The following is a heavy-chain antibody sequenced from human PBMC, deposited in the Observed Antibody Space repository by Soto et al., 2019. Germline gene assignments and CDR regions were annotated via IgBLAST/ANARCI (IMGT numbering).Heavy chain of an antibody. CDR3: ASCHSPYYYDSSGYYPG. Sequence: SVKVSCKASGGTFSSYAISWVRQAPGQGLEWMGGIIPIFGTANYAQKFQGRVTITADESTSTAYMELSSLRSEDTAVYYCASCHSPYYYDSSGYYPGWGQGSLVTVAS. D-gene: IGHD3-22*01. J-gene: IGHJ4*02. CDR2: IIPIFGTA. V-gene: IGHV1-69*13. CDR1: GGTFSSYA.